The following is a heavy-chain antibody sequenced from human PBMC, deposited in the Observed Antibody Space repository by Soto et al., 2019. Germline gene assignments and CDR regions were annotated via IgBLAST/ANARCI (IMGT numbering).Heavy chain of an antibody. D-gene: IGHD5-12*01. CDR2: IYYSGST. CDR1: GGSISSGDYY. J-gene: IGHJ4*02. V-gene: IGHV4-30-4*01. Sequence: PSETLSLTCTVSGGSISSGDYYWSWIRQPPGKGLEWIGYIYYSGSTYYNPSLKSRVTISVDTSKNQFSLKLSSVTAADTAVYYCARLSGYGGSAYFDYWGQGTLVTVS. CDR3: ARLSGYGGSAYFDY.